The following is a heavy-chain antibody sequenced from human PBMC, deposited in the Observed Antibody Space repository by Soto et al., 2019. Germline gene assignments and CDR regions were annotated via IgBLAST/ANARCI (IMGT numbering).Heavy chain of an antibody. V-gene: IGHV4-34*01. CDR1: GGSFSGYY. CDR3: ARTGDDILTGYYRDLDY. Sequence: SETLSLTCAVYGGSFSGYYWSWIRQPPGKGLEWIGEINHSGSTNYNPSLKSRVTISVDTSKNQFSLKLSSVTAADTAVYYCARTGDDILTGYYRDLDYWGQGTLVTVSS. J-gene: IGHJ4*02. D-gene: IGHD3-9*01. CDR2: INHSGST.